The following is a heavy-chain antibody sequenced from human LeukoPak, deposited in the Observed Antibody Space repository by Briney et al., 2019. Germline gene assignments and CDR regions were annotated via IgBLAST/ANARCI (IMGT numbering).Heavy chain of an antibody. CDR1: GGTFSSYA. J-gene: IGHJ4*02. D-gene: IGHD1-1*01. CDR2: IIPILGIA. CDR3: ARDRLERLVYFDY. Sequence: ASVKVSCKASGGTFSSYAISWVRQAPGQGLEWMGRIIPILGIANYAQKFQGRVTITADKSTSTAYMELSSLRSDDTAVYHCARDRLERLVYFDYWGQGTLVTVSS. V-gene: IGHV1-69*04.